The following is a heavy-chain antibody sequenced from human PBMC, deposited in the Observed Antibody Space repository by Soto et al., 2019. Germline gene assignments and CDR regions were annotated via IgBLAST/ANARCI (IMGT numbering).Heavy chain of an antibody. J-gene: IGHJ4*02. V-gene: IGHV3-23*01. Sequence: GGSLRLSCAASEFTFSTYAMTWVRQAPGRGLQWVATISDSGDITYYADSVKGRFTISRDNSRNTLYLQMNNLRAEDTALYYYAKPWVPIITDSPPRFDYWGRGTLVTVYS. CDR2: ISDSGDIT. D-gene: IGHD3-10*01. CDR1: EFTFSTYA. CDR3: AKPWVPIITDSPPRFDY.